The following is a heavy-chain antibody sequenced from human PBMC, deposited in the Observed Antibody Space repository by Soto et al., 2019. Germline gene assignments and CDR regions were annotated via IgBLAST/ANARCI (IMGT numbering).Heavy chain of an antibody. CDR3: AGGPTLNGGSAFDI. Sequence: GGSLRLSCAASGFTFSSYSMNWVRQAPGKGLEWVSYISSISSTIYYADSVKGRFTISRDNAKNSLYLQMNSLRAEDAAVYYGAGGPTLNGGSAFDIWGQGTMVTVSS. J-gene: IGHJ3*02. D-gene: IGHD1-26*01. CDR2: ISSISSTI. CDR1: GFTFSSYS. V-gene: IGHV3-48*04.